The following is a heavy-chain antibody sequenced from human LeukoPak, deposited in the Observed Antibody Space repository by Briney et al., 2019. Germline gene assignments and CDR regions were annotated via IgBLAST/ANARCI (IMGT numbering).Heavy chain of an antibody. Sequence: PGGSLRLSCAASGFTFSSYSMNWVRQAPGKGLEWVSSISSSSSYIYYADSVKGRFTNSRDNAKNSLYLQTNSLRAEDTAVYYCALYDSSGYSTSNFDYWGQGTLVTVSS. CDR3: ALYDSSGYSTSNFDY. D-gene: IGHD3-22*01. CDR1: GFTFSSYS. CDR2: ISSSSSYI. V-gene: IGHV3-21*01. J-gene: IGHJ4*02.